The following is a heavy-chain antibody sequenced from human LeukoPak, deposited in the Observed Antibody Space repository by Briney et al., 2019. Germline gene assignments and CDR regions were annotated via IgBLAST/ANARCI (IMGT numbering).Heavy chain of an antibody. CDR1: GYTFTKYY. D-gene: IGHD5-24*01. Sequence: ASVKVSCKASGYTFTKYYIHWVRQAPGQRPEWMGLINPGGDNTNYAQNFQGRVTMTSDTSTSTVYMELSSLRSEDTAIYYCAKIRDGYNDAYDIWGQGTVVTVPS. CDR3: AKIRDGYNDAYDI. V-gene: IGHV1-46*01. CDR2: INPGGDNT. J-gene: IGHJ3*02.